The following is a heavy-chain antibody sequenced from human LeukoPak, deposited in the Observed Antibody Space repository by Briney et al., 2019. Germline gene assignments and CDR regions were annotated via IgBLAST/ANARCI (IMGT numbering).Heavy chain of an antibody. V-gene: IGHV3-30*03. CDR2: ISYDGSNK. CDR3: AGGLWFGEYAFDI. J-gene: IGHJ3*02. D-gene: IGHD3-10*01. CDR1: GFTFSSYG. Sequence: GGSLRLSCAASGFTFSSYGMHWVRQAPGKGLEWVAVISYDGSNKYYADSVKGRFTISRDNSKNTLYLQMNSLRAEDTAVYYCAGGLWFGEYAFDIWGQGTMVTVSS.